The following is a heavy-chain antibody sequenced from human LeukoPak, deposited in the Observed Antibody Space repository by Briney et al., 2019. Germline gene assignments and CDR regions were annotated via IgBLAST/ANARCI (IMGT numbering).Heavy chain of an antibody. CDR3: ARDTSFAVGATLDF. V-gene: IGHV3-30*04. Sequence: GGSLRLSCAASGFTFSSYAMHWVRQAPGKGLEWVAVVSYDGSNKYYANSVKGRFTVSRDKSKNTLHLQMNSLRAEDTAIYYCARDTSFAVGATLDFWGQGTLVTVSS. D-gene: IGHD1-26*01. CDR1: GFTFSSYA. CDR2: VSYDGSNK. J-gene: IGHJ4*02.